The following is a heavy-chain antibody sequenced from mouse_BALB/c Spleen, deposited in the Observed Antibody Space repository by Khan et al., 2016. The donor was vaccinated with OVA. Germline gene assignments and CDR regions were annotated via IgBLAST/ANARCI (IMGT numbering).Heavy chain of an antibody. V-gene: IGHV3-2*02. D-gene: IGHD1-2*01. Sequence: EVELVESGPGLVKPSQSLSLTCTVTGYSITSGYGWNWIRQFPGNKLEWMGYISYSGSTNYNPSLKSRISITRDTSKNQFFLQLNSVTTEDTATYYCARTARIKYWGHGTTLTVSS. CDR3: ARTARIKY. CDR2: ISYSGST. J-gene: IGHJ2*01. CDR1: GYSITSGYG.